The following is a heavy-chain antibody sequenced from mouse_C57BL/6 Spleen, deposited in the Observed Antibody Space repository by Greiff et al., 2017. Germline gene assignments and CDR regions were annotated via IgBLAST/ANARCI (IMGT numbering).Heavy chain of an antibody. V-gene: IGHV1-59*01. CDR3: ARDPSFDY. CDR1: GYTFTSYW. Sequence: QVQLQQPGAELVRPGTSVKLSCKASGYTFTSYWMHWVKQRPGQGLEWIGVIDPSDSYTNYNQKFKGKATLTVDTSSSTAYMQLSSLTSEDSAVYYCARDPSFDYGGQGTTLTVSS. CDR2: IDPSDSYT. J-gene: IGHJ2*01.